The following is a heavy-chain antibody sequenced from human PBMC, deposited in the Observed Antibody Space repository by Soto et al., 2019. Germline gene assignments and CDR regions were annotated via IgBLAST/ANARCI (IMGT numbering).Heavy chain of an antibody. Sequence: VQLVQSGAEGKEPGASVKVSCKASGYIFLNFGITWVRQAPGQGLEWLEWISTDKGYTCYAKKFQGRLSMTADAAPDTAYMVLPSLNSDDTAVYYCARDRECGTGGNSHLEWYFDYWGRGTLVTVSS. CDR1: GYIFLNFG. CDR3: ARDRECGTGGNSHLEWYFDY. J-gene: IGHJ2*01. V-gene: IGHV1-18*01. CDR2: ISTDKGYT. D-gene: IGHD2-8*02.